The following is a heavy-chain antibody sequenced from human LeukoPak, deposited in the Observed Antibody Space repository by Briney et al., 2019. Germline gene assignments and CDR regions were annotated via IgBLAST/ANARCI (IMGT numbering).Heavy chain of an antibody. Sequence: SGGSLRLSCAASGFTFSNYWMHWVRQAPGKGLVWVSRINSDGRSTSYADSVKGRFTISRDNAKNTLYLQMNSLRAEDTAVYYCARHSSTISYYYYGMDVWGLGTTVTVSS. CDR1: GFTFSNYW. CDR3: ARHSSTISYYYYGMDV. CDR2: INSDGRST. J-gene: IGHJ6*01. V-gene: IGHV3-74*01. D-gene: IGHD2-2*01.